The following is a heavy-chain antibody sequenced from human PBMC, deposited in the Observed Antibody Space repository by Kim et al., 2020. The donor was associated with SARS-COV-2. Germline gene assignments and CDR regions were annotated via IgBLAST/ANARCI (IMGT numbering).Heavy chain of an antibody. CDR1: GGSINSYY. J-gene: IGHJ5*02. Sequence: SETLSLTCTVSGGSINSYYWTWIRQPAGKGLEWIGRVYTSGATNYNPPPKSRGFMSVDTSKNQFPLRLSSVTAADAAVFYCARITDPRGNYFDASGQR. V-gene: IGHV4-4*07. CDR2: VYTSGAT. CDR3: ARITDPRGNYFDA.